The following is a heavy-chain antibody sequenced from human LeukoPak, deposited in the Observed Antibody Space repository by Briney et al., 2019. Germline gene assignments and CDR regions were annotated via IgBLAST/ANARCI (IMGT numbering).Heavy chain of an antibody. D-gene: IGHD6-13*01. J-gene: IGHJ4*02. Sequence: GGSLRLSCAASGFTFSSYGMHWVHQAPGKGLEWVAVISYDGSNKYYADSVKGRFTISRDNSKNTLYLQMNSLRAEDTAVYYCAGESSSWYTGGFDYWGQGTLVTVSS. CDR1: GFTFSSYG. V-gene: IGHV3-30*03. CDR3: AGESSSWYTGGFDY. CDR2: ISYDGSNK.